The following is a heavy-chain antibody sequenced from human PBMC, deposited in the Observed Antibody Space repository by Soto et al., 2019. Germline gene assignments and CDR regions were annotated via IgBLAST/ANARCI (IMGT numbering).Heavy chain of an antibody. CDR3: AKNQGVELVPLATVDWFDP. CDR2: ISGSGFKK. CDR1: GFIFENFG. Sequence: GSLRLSCAASGFIFENFGMSWVRQAPGKGLEWISSISGSGFKKYYADSVKGRFTISRDNSKSTVYLELNNLSAEDTAVYHCAKNQGVELVPLATVDWFDPWGQGYGVTVYS. V-gene: IGHV3-23*01. D-gene: IGHD5-12*01. J-gene: IGHJ5*02.